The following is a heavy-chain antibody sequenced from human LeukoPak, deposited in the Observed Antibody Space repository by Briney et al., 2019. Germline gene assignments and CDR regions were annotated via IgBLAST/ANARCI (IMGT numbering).Heavy chain of an antibody. J-gene: IGHJ3*02. D-gene: IGHD3-10*01. CDR2: IYYSGST. CDR1: GGSISSYY. Sequence: PSETLSLTCTVSGGSISSYYWSWIRQPPGKGLEWIGYIYYSGSTNNNPSLQSRVTISVNTSKNQFSLKLSSVTAADTAVYYCARENLSGGAGRRDAFDIWGQGTMVTVSS. CDR3: ARENLSGGAGRRDAFDI. V-gene: IGHV4-59*01.